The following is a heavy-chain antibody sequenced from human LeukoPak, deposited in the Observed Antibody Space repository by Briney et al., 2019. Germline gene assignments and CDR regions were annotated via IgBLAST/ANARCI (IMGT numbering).Heavy chain of an antibody. D-gene: IGHD3-22*01. V-gene: IGHV3-48*03. CDR3: AKDFPHYYETSHGMDV. CDR2: ISVRAGTI. J-gene: IGHJ6*02. Sequence: PGGYLRLSGAASGFDFSKYEMNWVRQAPGKGLEWIAYISVRAGTIYYGDSAEGRFTISRDDAKNSLYLQMNSLRVEDTAIYYCAKDFPHYYETSHGMDVWGQGTTVTVS. CDR1: GFDFSKYE.